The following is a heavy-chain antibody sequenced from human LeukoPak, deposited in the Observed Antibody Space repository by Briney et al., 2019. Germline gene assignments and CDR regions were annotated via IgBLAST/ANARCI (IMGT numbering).Heavy chain of an antibody. CDR2: INAGNGNT. Sequence: ASVKVSCKDSGYTFTSYAMHWVRQAPGQRLEWMGWINAGNGNTKYSQKFQGRVTITRDTSASTAYMELSSLRSEDTAVYYCAREALYCSSTSCRINWFDPWGQGTLVTVSS. CDR1: GYTFTSYA. J-gene: IGHJ5*02. CDR3: AREALYCSSTSCRINWFDP. V-gene: IGHV1-3*01. D-gene: IGHD2-2*01.